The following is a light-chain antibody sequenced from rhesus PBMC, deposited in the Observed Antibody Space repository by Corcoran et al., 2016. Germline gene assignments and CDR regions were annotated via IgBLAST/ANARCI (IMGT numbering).Light chain of an antibody. J-gene: IGLJ1*01. V-gene: IGLV2-13*03. CDR1: SSDIGGYNR. Sequence: QAAPTQSPSVSGSPGPSVTISCTGTSSDIGGYNRVSWYQQHPGKAPNLMIYEVSKRPSGVSDRFSGSKAGNTASRTISGLQAEDEADYYGSSYASSSTYIFGAGTRLTVL. CDR3: SSYASSSTYI. CDR2: EVS.